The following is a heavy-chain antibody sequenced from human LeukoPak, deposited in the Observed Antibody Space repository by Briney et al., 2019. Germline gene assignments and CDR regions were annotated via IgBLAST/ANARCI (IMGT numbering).Heavy chain of an antibody. CDR3: ARDREGCGDYVSQDY. Sequence: PGGSLRLSCAASGFTFSSYSMNWVRQAPGKGLEWVSSISSSSSYIYYADSVKGRFTISRDNAKNSLYLQMNSLRAEDTAVYYCARDREGCGDYVSQDYWGQGTLVTVSS. CDR1: GFTFSSYS. J-gene: IGHJ4*02. V-gene: IGHV3-21*01. D-gene: IGHD4-17*01. CDR2: ISSSSSYI.